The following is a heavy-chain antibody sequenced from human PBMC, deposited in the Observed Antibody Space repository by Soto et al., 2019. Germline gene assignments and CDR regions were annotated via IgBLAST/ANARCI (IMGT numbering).Heavy chain of an antibody. CDR2: ISYDGSNK. CDR1: GFTFSSYA. D-gene: IGHD6-19*01. Sequence: GGSLRLSCAASGFTFSSYAMHWVRQAPGKGLEWVAVISYDGSNKYYADSVKGRFTISRDNSKSTLYLQMNSLRAEDTAVYYCARGKYSSGWYSHYYYYGMDVWGQGTTVTVSS. CDR3: ARGKYSSGWYSHYYYYGMDV. V-gene: IGHV3-30-3*01. J-gene: IGHJ6*02.